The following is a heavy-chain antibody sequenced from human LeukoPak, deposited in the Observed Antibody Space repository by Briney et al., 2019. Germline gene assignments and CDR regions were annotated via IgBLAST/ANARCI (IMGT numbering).Heavy chain of an antibody. V-gene: IGHV3-23*01. CDR1: GFTFSSYA. CDR2: ISGSDGST. J-gene: IGHJ6*02. CDR3: AKASHRYSSGWLNYFYYYYGMDV. D-gene: IGHD6-19*01. Sequence: PGGSLRLSCAASGFTFSSYAMSWVRRAPGKGLEWVSAISGSDGSTYYADSVKGRFTISRDNSKNTLYLQMNSLRAEDTAVYYCAKASHRYSSGWLNYFYYYYGMDVWGQGTTVTVSS.